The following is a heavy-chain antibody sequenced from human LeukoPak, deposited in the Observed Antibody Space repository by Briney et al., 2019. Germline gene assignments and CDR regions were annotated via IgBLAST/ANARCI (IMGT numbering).Heavy chain of an antibody. CDR3: ARGAYYDSSGYSDY. D-gene: IGHD3-22*01. CDR1: GSTFSSYA. CDR2: IYSGGST. J-gene: IGHJ4*02. V-gene: IGHV3-53*01. Sequence: GGSLRLSCAASGSTFSSYAMHWVRQAPGRGLEWVSVIYSGGSTYYADSVKGRFTISRNNSKNTLYLQMNSLRAEDTAVYYCARGAYYDSSGYSDYWGQGTLVTVSS.